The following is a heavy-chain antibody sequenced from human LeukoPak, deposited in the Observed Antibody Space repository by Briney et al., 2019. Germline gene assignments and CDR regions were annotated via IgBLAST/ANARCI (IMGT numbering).Heavy chain of an antibody. CDR3: ARGGRWQQLAIPFPGGMDV. Sequence: PGGSLRLPCAASGFTFSSYAMSWVRQPPGKGLEWIGEINHSGSTSYNPSLKSRVTISVDTSKNQFSLKLSSVTAADTAVYYCARGGRWQQLAIPFPGGMDVWGQGTTVTVSS. D-gene: IGHD6-13*01. CDR2: INHSGST. J-gene: IGHJ6*02. CDR1: GFTFSSYA. V-gene: IGHV4-34*01.